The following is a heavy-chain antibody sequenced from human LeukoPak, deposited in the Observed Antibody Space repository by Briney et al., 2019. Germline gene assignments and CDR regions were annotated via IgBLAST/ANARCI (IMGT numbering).Heavy chain of an antibody. CDR2: IYYSGGT. D-gene: IGHD6-19*01. CDR3: ARGGSAWDNPFDS. Sequence: HSETLSLTCTVCGGSISSSVYYWGWSRPPPGKRPDWGGSIYYSGGTYYNPSLKSRVSISVETSKKHFSLRLSSVPAPDTTVYYCARGGSAWDNPFDSWGQGTLVTVSS. V-gene: IGHV4-39*02. J-gene: IGHJ4*02. CDR1: GGSISSSVYY.